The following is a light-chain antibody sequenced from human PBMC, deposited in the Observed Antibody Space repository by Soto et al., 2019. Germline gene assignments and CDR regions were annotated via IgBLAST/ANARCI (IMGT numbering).Light chain of an antibody. Sequence: QSALTQPASVSGSPGQSITISCTGTSSDVGGYNYVSWFQQHPGKAPKLKIYEVSNRPSGVSNRFSGSKSGNTASLTIYGLQAEDEADYYCSSFSSNTTLYVFGTGTKLTVL. CDR1: SSDVGGYNY. V-gene: IGLV2-14*03. CDR3: SSFSSNTTLYV. J-gene: IGLJ1*01. CDR2: EVS.